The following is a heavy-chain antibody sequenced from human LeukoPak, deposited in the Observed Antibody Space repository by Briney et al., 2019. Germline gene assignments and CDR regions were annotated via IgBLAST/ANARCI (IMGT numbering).Heavy chain of an antibody. J-gene: IGHJ4*02. CDR2: IYYSGST. Sequence: SETLSLTCTVSGGSISSYYWSWIRQPPGKGLEWIGYIYYSGSTNYNPSLKSQVTISVDTSKNQFSPNLSPVTAADTAVYYCARDLAVYANGIYYWGQGTLVTVSS. D-gene: IGHD3-16*01. CDR1: GGSISSYY. V-gene: IGHV4-59*01. CDR3: ARDLAVYANGIYY.